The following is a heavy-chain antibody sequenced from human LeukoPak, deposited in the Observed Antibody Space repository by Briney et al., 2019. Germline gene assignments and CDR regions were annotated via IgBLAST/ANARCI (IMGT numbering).Heavy chain of an antibody. CDR2: MNPNSGNA. CDR1: GYTFTSND. Sequence: ASVKVSSKASGYTFTSNDINWGRQATGPPLKWLGWMNPNSGNAAYAQKFQGRVTMTRNTAISTAYMELSSLRSEDTAVYYCARPKSKYDSSVYYPLDYWGQGTLVTVSS. V-gene: IGHV1-8*01. J-gene: IGHJ4*02. D-gene: IGHD3-22*01. CDR3: ARPKSKYDSSVYYPLDY.